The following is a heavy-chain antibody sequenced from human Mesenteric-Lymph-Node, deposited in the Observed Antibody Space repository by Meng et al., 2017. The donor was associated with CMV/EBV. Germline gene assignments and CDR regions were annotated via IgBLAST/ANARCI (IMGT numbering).Heavy chain of an antibody. J-gene: IGHJ4*02. V-gene: IGHV4-34*01. Sequence: QVQLHQCGAGLLKPSGPLSVTCAVYGGSFSGYYWNWIRQSPEKGLEWIGEINHSGSTTYNPSFTSRIIISVDTSTNQISLNMSSVTAADTAVYYCARGSSYDILTGYFDYWGQGALVTVSS. CDR3: ARGSSYDILTGYFDY. D-gene: IGHD3-9*01. CDR1: GGSFSGYY. CDR2: INHSGST.